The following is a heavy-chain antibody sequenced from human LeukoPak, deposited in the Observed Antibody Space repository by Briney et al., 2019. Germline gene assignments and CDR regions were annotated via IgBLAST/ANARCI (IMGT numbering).Heavy chain of an antibody. CDR2: ISAYNGNT. V-gene: IGHV1-18*01. J-gene: IGHJ6*03. D-gene: IGHD3-10*01. CDR1: GYTFTSYG. CDR3: AREPYGSGSYYPGNYYYYYYMDV. Sequence: AASVKVSCKASGYTFTSYGISWVRQAPGQGLEWMGWISAYNGNTNYAQKLQGRVTMTTDTSTSTAYMELRSLRSDDTAVYYCAREPYGSGSYYPGNYYYYYYMDVWGKGTTVTVSS.